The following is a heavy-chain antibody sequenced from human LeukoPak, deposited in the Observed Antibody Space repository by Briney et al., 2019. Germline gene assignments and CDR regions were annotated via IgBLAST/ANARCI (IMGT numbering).Heavy chain of an antibody. CDR2: ISSNGGST. CDR3: ARVGSWDAFDI. D-gene: IGHD1-26*01. Sequence: GGSLRLSCAASGFTFSSYAMHWVRQAPGKGLECVSAISSNGGSTYYANSVKGRFTISRDNSEDTLYLQMGSLRAEDMAVYYCARVGSWDAFDIWGQGTMVTVSS. V-gene: IGHV3-64*01. J-gene: IGHJ3*02. CDR1: GFTFSSYA.